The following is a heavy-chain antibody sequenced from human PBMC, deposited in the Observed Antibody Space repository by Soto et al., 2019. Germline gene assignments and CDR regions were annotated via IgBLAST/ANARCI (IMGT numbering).Heavy chain of an antibody. Sequence: EVQLVESGGGLVQPGGSLRLSCAASGFTFSSYSMNWVRQAPGKGREWVSYISSSSSTIYYADSVKGRFTISRDNAKNSLYLQMNSLRDEDTAVYYCARGDIVVVPAATDYWGQGTLVTVSS. J-gene: IGHJ4*02. D-gene: IGHD2-2*01. CDR3: ARGDIVVVPAATDY. CDR2: ISSSSSTI. V-gene: IGHV3-48*02. CDR1: GFTFSSYS.